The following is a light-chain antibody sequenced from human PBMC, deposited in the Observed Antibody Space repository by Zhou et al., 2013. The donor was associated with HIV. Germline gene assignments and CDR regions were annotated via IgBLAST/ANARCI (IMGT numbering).Light chain of an antibody. CDR3: SSYSSSSTLYV. CDR2: EVS. Sequence: QSALTQPASVSGSPGQSIAISCTGTGSDVGSYNRVSWYQQSPGTGPKLMIYEVSNRPSGVPDRFSGSKSGNTASLTISGLQAEDEADYYCSSYSSSSTLYVFGTGTKVTV. V-gene: IGLV2-18*02. J-gene: IGLJ1*01. CDR1: GSDVGSYNR.